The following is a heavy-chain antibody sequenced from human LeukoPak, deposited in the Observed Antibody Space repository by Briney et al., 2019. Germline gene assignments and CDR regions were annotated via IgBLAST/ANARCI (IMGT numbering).Heavy chain of an antibody. D-gene: IGHD4-17*01. J-gene: IGHJ6*02. CDR3: ASYGDSYGMDV. Sequence: PSETLSLTCTVSGSSISSYYWSWIRQPPGKGLEWIGYIYYSGSTNYNPSLKSRVTISVDTSKSQFSLKLSSVTAADTAVYYCASYGDSYGMDVWGQGTTVTVSS. V-gene: IGHV4-59*08. CDR1: GSSISSYY. CDR2: IYYSGST.